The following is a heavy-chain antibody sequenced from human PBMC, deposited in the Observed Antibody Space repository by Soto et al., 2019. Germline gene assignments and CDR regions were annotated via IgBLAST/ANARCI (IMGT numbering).Heavy chain of an antibody. Sequence: QVQLVQSGAVVKKPGSSVKVSCKASGGTFSSYAISWVRQAPGQGLEWMGGIIPIFGTANYAQKFQGRVTITADKSTSTAYMELSSLRSEDTAVYYCASRLLVDGYNPPNYYYGMDVWGQGTTVTVSS. V-gene: IGHV1-69*06. CDR1: GGTFSSYA. CDR3: ASRLLVDGYNPPNYYYGMDV. CDR2: IIPIFGTA. J-gene: IGHJ6*02. D-gene: IGHD5-12*01.